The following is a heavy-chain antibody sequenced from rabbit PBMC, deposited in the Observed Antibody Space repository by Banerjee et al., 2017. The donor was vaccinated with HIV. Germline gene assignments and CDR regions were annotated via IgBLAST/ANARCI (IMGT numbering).Heavy chain of an antibody. D-gene: IGHD4-1*01. CDR2: INTSSGNT. CDR3: ARDLAGVIGWNFNL. J-gene: IGHJ4*01. Sequence: QEQLEESGGDLVKPEGSLTITCTASGFSLSSYWMWWVRQAPGKGLEWITCINTSSGNTVYATWAKGRFTISRTSSTTVALQMTSLTAADTATYFCARDLAGVIGWNFNLWGPGTLVTVS. CDR1: GFSLSSYW. V-gene: IGHV1S45*01.